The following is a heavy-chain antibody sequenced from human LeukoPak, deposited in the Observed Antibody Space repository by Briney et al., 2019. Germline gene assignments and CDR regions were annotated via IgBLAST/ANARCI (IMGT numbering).Heavy chain of an antibody. CDR1: GFTFSSYA. Sequence: GGSLRLSCAASGFTFSSYAMHWVRQAPGKGLEWVAVISYDGSNKYYADSVKGRFTISRDNSKNTLYLQMNGLRAEDTAVYYCARDPTYYYGSGSYNAAFDIWGQGTMVTVSS. CDR2: ISYDGSNK. V-gene: IGHV3-30-3*01. CDR3: ARDPTYYYGSGSYNAAFDI. J-gene: IGHJ3*02. D-gene: IGHD3-10*01.